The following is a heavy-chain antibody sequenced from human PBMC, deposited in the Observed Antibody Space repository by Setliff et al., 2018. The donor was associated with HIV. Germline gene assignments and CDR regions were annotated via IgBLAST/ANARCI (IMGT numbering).Heavy chain of an antibody. CDR1: GFAFSTYA. J-gene: IGHJ5*02. D-gene: IGHD6-19*01. CDR2: ISDSGGGT. Sequence: PGGSLXXXGAASGFAFSTYAMSWVRQAPGKGLEWVSAISDSGGGTYYVDSVKGRFTVSRDNSKYTLYLQMNSLRVEDTAVYYCAKDKGSSGWSAWGQGTLVTVSS. V-gene: IGHV3-23*01. CDR3: AKDKGSSGWSA.